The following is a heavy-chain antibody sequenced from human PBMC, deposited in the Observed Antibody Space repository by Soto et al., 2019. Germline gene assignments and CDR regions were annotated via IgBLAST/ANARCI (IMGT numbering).Heavy chain of an antibody. Sequence: SETLSLTCTVSGGSISSYYWSWIRQPPGKGLEWIGYMYNTGSTVYNPSLKSRVTISVDTSKNQFYLKVNSVTAADTAVYYCARDLWGYCGTDCYPLDVWGQGTTVTVS. CDR3: ARDLWGYCGTDCYPLDV. CDR2: MYNTGST. D-gene: IGHD2-21*02. V-gene: IGHV4-59*01. J-gene: IGHJ6*02. CDR1: GGSISSYY.